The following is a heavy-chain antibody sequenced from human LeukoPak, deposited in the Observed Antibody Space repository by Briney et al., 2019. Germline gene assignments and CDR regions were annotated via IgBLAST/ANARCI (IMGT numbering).Heavy chain of an antibody. D-gene: IGHD6-13*01. CDR2: ISSSSYI. CDR1: GFTFSSYS. CDR3: ARDHETSFGYSSSWFDY. J-gene: IGHJ4*02. V-gene: IGHV3-21*01. Sequence: PGGSLRLSCAASGFTFSSYSMNWVRQAPGKGLEWVSSISSSSYIYYADSVKGRFTISRDNAKNSLYLQMNSLRAEDTAVYYCARDHETSFGYSSSWFDYWGQGTLVTVSS.